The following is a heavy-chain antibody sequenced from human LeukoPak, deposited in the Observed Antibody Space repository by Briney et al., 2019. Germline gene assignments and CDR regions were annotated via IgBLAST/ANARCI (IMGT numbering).Heavy chain of an antibody. Sequence: GGSLRLSCVGSGFTFSSYTMTWVRQAPGKGLEWVSAIGGRGGSTYYADPVKGRFTITRDNSKNTLYMQMDSLRAEDTAVYYCAKEGGAWGQGTLVTVSS. J-gene: IGHJ5*02. CDR3: AKEGGA. V-gene: IGHV3-23*01. D-gene: IGHD3-16*01. CDR1: GFTFSSYT. CDR2: IGGRGGST.